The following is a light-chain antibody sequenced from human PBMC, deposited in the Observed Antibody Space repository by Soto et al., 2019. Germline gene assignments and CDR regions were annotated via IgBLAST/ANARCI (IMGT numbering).Light chain of an antibody. J-gene: IGLJ1*01. CDR3: RSYTTRNTEV. CDR2: DVT. Sequence: QSVLTQPASVSGSPGQSISISCIGTRSDVGAFNYVSWYQHHPGKAPQLIIYDVTSRPSGVSNRFSASKSGNTASLTISGLQAEDEADYYCRSYTTRNTEVFGTGSKVTV. V-gene: IGLV2-14*03. CDR1: RSDVGAFNY.